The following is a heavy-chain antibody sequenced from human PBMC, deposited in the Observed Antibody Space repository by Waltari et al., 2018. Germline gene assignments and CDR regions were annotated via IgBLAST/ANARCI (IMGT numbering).Heavy chain of an antibody. Sequence: QVQLVQSGAEVKKPGASVKVSCKVSGYTLTELSMHWVRQAPGKGLEWMGGFDPEDSETIYAQKCQGRVTMTEDTSTDTAYMELSSLRSEDTAVYYCATGFGNSGDSSFDYWGQGTLVTVSS. CDR2: FDPEDSET. CDR3: ATGFGNSGDSSFDY. D-gene: IGHD4-17*01. CDR1: GYTLTELS. J-gene: IGHJ4*02. V-gene: IGHV1-24*01.